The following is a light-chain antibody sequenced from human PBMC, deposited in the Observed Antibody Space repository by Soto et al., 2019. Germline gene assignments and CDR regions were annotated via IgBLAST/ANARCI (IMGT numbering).Light chain of an antibody. V-gene: IGLV2-8*01. J-gene: IGLJ1*01. CDR2: GVT. CDR1: SSDVVACTY. Sequence: QSVLTQPPSASGSPGQSVTISCTGTSSDVVACTYVSWYQQHPGKAPKLMIYGVTDRPSGVPDRFSGSKSGNTASLTVSGLQAEDEAYYYCSSYAGSNTYVFGTGTKVTVL. CDR3: SSYAGSNTYV.